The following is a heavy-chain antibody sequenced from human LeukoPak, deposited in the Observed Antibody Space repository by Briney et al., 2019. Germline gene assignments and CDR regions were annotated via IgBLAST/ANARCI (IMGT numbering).Heavy chain of an antibody. CDR3: ARGRDFWSGYYTGGSWYFDL. D-gene: IGHD3-3*01. J-gene: IGHJ2*01. CDR2: IYHNGGT. CDR1: GGSIRGSY. Sequence: SETLSLTCTVSGGSIRGSYWSWIRQPAGKSLEWIGRIYHNGGTNDNPSLKSRVSMSVDTSNNQFSLRLSSVTAADTAVYYCARGRDFWSGYYTGGSWYFDLWGRGTLVTVSS. V-gene: IGHV4-4*07.